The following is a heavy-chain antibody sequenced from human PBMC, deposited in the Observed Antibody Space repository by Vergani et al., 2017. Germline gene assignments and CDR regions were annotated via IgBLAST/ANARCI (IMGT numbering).Heavy chain of an antibody. Sequence: QVQLVQSGAEVKKPGASVKVSCKASGYTFTSYGISWVRQAPGQGLEWMGWISAYNGNTNYAQKLRGRVTMTTDTSTSTAYMELRSLRSDDTAVYYCARGPRMTTVYYYYGMDVWGKGTTVTVSS. V-gene: IGHV1-18*01. CDR2: ISAYNGNT. CDR1: GYTFTSYG. J-gene: IGHJ6*04. D-gene: IGHD4-11*01. CDR3: ARGPRMTTVYYYYGMDV.